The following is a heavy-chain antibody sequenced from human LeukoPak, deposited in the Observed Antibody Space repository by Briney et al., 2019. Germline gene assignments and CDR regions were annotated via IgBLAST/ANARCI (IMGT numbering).Heavy chain of an antibody. CDR3: ARDRLTPMVRGSLDY. Sequence: PSETLSLTCAVYGGSFSGYYWSWIRQPPGKGLEWIGEINHSGSTNYNPSLKSRVTISADTSKNQFSLKLSSVTAADTAVYYCARDRLTPMVRGSLDYWGQGTLVTVSS. CDR1: GGSFSGYY. D-gene: IGHD3-10*01. V-gene: IGHV4-34*01. J-gene: IGHJ4*02. CDR2: INHSGST.